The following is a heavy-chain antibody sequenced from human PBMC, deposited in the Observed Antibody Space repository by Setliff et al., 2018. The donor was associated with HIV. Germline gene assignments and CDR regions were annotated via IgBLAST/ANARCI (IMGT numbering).Heavy chain of an antibody. CDR1: GFTFSSYS. V-gene: IGHV3-21*01. Sequence: KPGGSLRLSCAASGFTFSSYSMNWVRQAPGKGLEWVSSISSSSSYIYYADSVKGRFTISRDNAKNSLYLQMNSLRAEDTAVYYCARDQIVVVVEVYYYGMDVWGQGTTVTVSS. D-gene: IGHD2-15*01. CDR2: ISSSSSYI. CDR3: ARDQIVVVVEVYYYGMDV. J-gene: IGHJ6*02.